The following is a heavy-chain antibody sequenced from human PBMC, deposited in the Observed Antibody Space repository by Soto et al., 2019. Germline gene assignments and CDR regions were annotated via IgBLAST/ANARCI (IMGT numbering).Heavy chain of an antibody. Sequence: SETLSLTCTVSGGSISSSSYNWAWIRQPPGKGLEWIGSIYYPGSTYYNPSLKSRVTISVDTSKNQFSLKLNSVTAEDTAVYXXXXDYRSENWFDPWGQGTLVTVSS. J-gene: IGHJ5*02. D-gene: IGHD3-10*01. V-gene: IGHV4-39*01. CDR1: GGSISSSSYN. CDR2: IYYPGST. CDR3: XXDYRSENWFDP.